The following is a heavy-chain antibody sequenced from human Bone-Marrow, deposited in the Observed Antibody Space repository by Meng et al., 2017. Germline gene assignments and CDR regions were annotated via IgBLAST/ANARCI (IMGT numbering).Heavy chain of an antibody. CDR2: ISSSGSTI. D-gene: IGHD3-10*01. CDR3: ARAPHLWFGDLQFDY. CDR1: GFTFSSYE. Sequence: GESLKISCAASGFTFSSYEMNWVRQAPGKGLEWVSYISSSGSTIYYADSVKGRFTISRDNAKNSLYLQMNSLRAEDTAVYYCARAPHLWFGDLQFDYWGQGTLVTVSS. J-gene: IGHJ4*02. V-gene: IGHV3-48*03.